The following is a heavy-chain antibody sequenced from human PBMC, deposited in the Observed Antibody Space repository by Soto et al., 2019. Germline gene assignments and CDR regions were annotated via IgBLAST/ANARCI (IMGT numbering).Heavy chain of an antibody. CDR2: ISAYNGNT. J-gene: IGHJ6*03. CDR3: ARVRERITIFGVVIPSYYYYYMDV. D-gene: IGHD3-3*01. CDR1: GYTFTSYG. V-gene: IGHV1-18*01. Sequence: EASVKVSCKASGYTFTSYGISWVRQAPGQGLEWMGWISAYNGNTNYAQKLQGRVTMTTDTSTSTAYMELRSLRSDDTAVYYCARVRERITIFGVVIPSYYYYYMDVWGKGTTVTVSS.